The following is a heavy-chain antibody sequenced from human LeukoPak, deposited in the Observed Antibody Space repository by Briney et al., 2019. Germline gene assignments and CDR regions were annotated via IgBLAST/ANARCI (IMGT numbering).Heavy chain of an antibody. J-gene: IGHJ6*02. CDR2: ISAYNGNT. CDR3: ANRVDYGDYYGLDV. V-gene: IGHV1-18*01. Sequence: GASVKVSCKASGHSSMCYGITWVRQAPGQGLEWMGWISAYNGNTKYAQKFQGRVSMTTETSTSTAYMDLRSLRPDDTAVYYCANRVDYGDYYGLDVWGQGTTVSVSS. D-gene: IGHD4-17*01. CDR1: GHSSMCYG.